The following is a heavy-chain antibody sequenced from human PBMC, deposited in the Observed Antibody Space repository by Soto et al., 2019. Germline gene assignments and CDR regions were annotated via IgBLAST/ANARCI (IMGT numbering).Heavy chain of an antibody. D-gene: IGHD1-26*01. CDR3: ARDLGGQIVDY. J-gene: IGHJ4*02. CDR1: GYTFTSYG. CDR2: SSGYNGNT. Sequence: QVQLVQSGAEVKKPGASVKVSCKASGYTFTSYGISWVRQAPGKGLEWMGWSSGYNGNTKYPQKPQGRVTMTTDTSTSTAYMELRSLRSDDTAVYYCARDLGGQIVDYWGQGTLGTVSS. V-gene: IGHV1-18*01.